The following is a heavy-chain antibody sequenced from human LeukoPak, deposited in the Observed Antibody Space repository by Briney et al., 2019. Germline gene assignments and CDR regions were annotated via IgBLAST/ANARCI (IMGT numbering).Heavy chain of an antibody. V-gene: IGHV3-64D*06. CDR3: AKGDRSDYGDYYFDY. D-gene: IGHD4-17*01. Sequence: GGSLRLSCSASGFTFSGYAMHWVRQAPGKGLEYVSAVSNNGGRTYYADSVKGRFTISRDNSKNTLYLQMSSLRAEDTAVYYCAKGDRSDYGDYYFDYWGQGTLVTVSP. CDR2: VSNNGGRT. CDR1: GFTFSGYA. J-gene: IGHJ4*02.